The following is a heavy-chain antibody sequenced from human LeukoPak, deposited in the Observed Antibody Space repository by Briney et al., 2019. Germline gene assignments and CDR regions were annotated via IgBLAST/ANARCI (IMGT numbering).Heavy chain of an antibody. CDR1: GVSISSGGYY. V-gene: IGHV4-31*03. J-gene: IGHJ4*02. CDR3: SRGPVRDYSNY. Sequence: SETLSLTCTVSGVSISSGGYYWSWIRPHTGQGLEWIGYIYYSGSTYYNPSLKSRLTISLDTSSNQFSLKLNSVTAADTAVYYCSRGPVRDYSNYWGQGTLVTVSS. CDR2: IYYSGST. D-gene: IGHD4-11*01.